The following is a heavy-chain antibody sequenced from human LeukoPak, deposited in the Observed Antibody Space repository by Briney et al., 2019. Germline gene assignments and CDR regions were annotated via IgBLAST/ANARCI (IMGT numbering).Heavy chain of an antibody. V-gene: IGHV4-59*01. Sequence: SETLSLTCTVSGGSISSYYWSWIRQPPGKGLEWIGYIYYSGSTNYNPSLKSQVTISVDTSKNQFSLKLSSVTAADTAVYYCARDRNYYGSGSYYDNWGQGTLVTVSS. CDR3: ARDRNYYGSGSYYDN. CDR1: GGSISSYY. D-gene: IGHD3-10*01. CDR2: IYYSGST. J-gene: IGHJ4*02.